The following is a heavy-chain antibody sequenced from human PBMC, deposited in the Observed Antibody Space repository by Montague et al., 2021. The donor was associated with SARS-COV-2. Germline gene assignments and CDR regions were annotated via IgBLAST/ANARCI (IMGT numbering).Heavy chain of an antibody. V-gene: IGHV3-21*01. Sequence: SLRLSCAASGFTFSSYSMNWVRQAPGKGLEWVSSISSSSYIYYADSVKGRFTISRDNAKNSLYLQMNSLRVEDTAVYYCASDRGELHAADYWGQGTLVTVSS. CDR2: ISSSSYI. CDR1: GFTFSSYS. CDR3: ASDRGELHAADY. J-gene: IGHJ4*02. D-gene: IGHD1-26*01.